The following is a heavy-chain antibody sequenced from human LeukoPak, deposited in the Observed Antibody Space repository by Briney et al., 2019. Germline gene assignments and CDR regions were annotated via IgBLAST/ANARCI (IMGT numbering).Heavy chain of an antibody. J-gene: IGHJ4*02. CDR1: GYTFTGYY. V-gene: IGHV1-2*06. CDR3: ARNNYYDSSGPFDY. Sequence: ASVKVSCKASGYTFTGYYMHWVRQAPGQGLEWMGRINPNSGGTNYAQKFQGRVTMTTDTSTSTAYMELRSLRSDDTAVYYCARNNYYDSSGPFDYWGQGTLVTVSS. D-gene: IGHD3-22*01. CDR2: INPNSGGT.